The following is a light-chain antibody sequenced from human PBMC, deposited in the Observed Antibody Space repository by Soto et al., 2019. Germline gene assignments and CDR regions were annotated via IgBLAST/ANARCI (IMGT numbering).Light chain of an antibody. CDR2: KDS. V-gene: IGLV3-25*03. J-gene: IGLJ2*01. Sequence: SYELTQSPSVSVSPGQTARITCSGDALPKQYAYWYQQKPGQAPVLVIYKDSERPSGIPERFSGSSSGTTVTLTISGVQAEDEADYYCQSADSSGTYVVFGGGNKLTVL. CDR1: ALPKQY. CDR3: QSADSSGTYVV.